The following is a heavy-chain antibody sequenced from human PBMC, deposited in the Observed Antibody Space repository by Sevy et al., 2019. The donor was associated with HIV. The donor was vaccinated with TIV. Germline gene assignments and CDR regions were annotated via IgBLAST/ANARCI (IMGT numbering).Heavy chain of an antibody. CDR1: GYTFTSYY. D-gene: IGHD6-19*01. V-gene: IGHV1-46*01. Sequence: ASVKVSCKASGYTFTSYYMHWVRQAPGQGLEWMGIINPSGGSTSYAQKFQGRVTMTRDTSTSTIYMELSSLRSEDTAVYYCAREPIIAVAARGAFDIWGQGTMVTVSS. CDR2: INPSGGST. J-gene: IGHJ3*02. CDR3: AREPIIAVAARGAFDI.